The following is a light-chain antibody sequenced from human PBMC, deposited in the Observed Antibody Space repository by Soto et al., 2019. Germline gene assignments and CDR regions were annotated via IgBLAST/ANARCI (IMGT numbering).Light chain of an antibody. CDR3: CSFAATNPSVV. CDR2: EGN. J-gene: IGLJ2*01. CDR1: SSDVGSFNL. Sequence: QSALTQPASVTGSPGQSITISCTGSSSDVGSFNLVSWYQQHPGKAPKLILYEGNKRPSGVSHRFSGSESGNTASLTISGLQAEDEADYFCCSFAATNPSVVFGGGTKLTVL. V-gene: IGLV2-23*01.